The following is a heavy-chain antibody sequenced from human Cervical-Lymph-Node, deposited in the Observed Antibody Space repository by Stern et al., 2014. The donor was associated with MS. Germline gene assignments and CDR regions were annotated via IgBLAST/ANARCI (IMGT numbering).Heavy chain of an antibody. CDR2: FDPEDGKT. D-gene: IGHD1-14*01. CDR3: VTFTGDP. V-gene: IGHV1-24*01. CDR1: GYTLTELA. Sequence: DQLVESGAEVKKPGASVKVSCKVSGYTLTELAMQWVRQAPGKGLEWMGGFDPEDGKTVYAQKFQGRITMTEDTSTDTAYMELSRLASEDTAVYYCVTFTGDPWGQGTLVTVSS. J-gene: IGHJ5*02.